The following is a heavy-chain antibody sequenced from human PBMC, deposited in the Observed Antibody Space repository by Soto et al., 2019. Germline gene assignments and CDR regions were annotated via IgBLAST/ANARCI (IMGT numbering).Heavy chain of an antibody. CDR3: ARGNFDWLSYGMDV. D-gene: IGHD3-9*01. J-gene: IGHJ6*02. Sequence: SETLSLTCTVSGGSISSYYWSWIRQPPGKGLEWIGYIYYSGSTNYNPSLKSRVTISVDTSKNQFSLKLSSVTAADTAVYYCARGNFDWLSYGMDVWGQGTTVT. CDR2: IYYSGST. V-gene: IGHV4-59*01. CDR1: GGSISSYY.